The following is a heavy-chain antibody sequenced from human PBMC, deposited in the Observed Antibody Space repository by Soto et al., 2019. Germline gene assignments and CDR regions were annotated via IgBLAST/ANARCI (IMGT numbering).Heavy chain of an antibody. D-gene: IGHD1-1*01. V-gene: IGHV4-59*11. CDR3: ARRTRALRTALFAH. J-gene: IGHJ4*02. CDR1: GAAISNHY. Sequence: PSETLSLTCTASGAAISNHYWGWIRQTPGRGLEWIGCVHESGSTDYNPSLKGRVTISLHTSKSQFSLLLRSATAADTATSYCARRTRALRTALFAHWRQGIPVTVSS. CDR2: VHESGST.